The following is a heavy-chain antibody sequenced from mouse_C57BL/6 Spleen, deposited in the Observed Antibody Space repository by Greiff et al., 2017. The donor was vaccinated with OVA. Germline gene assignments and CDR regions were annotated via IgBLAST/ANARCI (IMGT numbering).Heavy chain of an antibody. Sequence: EVKLMESGAGLVKPGGSLKLSCAASGFTFSGYAMSWVRQTPEKRLEWVAYISSGGDYIYYADTVKGRFTISRDNARNTLYLQMSRLKSEDTAMYYCTRDRGYYGSSWYIDVWGTGTTVTVSS. D-gene: IGHD1-1*01. CDR3: TRDRGYYGSSWYIDV. CDR2: ISSGGDYI. J-gene: IGHJ1*03. V-gene: IGHV5-9-1*02. CDR1: GFTFSGYA.